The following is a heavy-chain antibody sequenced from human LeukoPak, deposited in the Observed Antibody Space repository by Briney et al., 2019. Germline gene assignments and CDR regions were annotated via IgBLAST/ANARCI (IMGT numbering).Heavy chain of an antibody. Sequence: ASVKVSCKASGYTFTGYYMHWVRQAPGQGLEWMGWINPNSGGTNYAQKFQGRVTMTRDTSISTAYMELSRLRSDDTAVYYCARDRVYCSGGSCYSVFDYWGQGTLVTVSS. CDR2: INPNSGGT. V-gene: IGHV1-2*02. CDR1: GYTFTGYY. D-gene: IGHD2-15*01. J-gene: IGHJ4*02. CDR3: ARDRVYCSGGSCYSVFDY.